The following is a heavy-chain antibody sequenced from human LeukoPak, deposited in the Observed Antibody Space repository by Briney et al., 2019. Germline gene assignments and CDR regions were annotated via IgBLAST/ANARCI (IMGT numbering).Heavy chain of an antibody. V-gene: IGHV4-34*01. CDR3: PSGRWDVDTAMVLLYYFDY. Sequence: PSETLSLTCAVYGVSFSGYYWSWIRQPPGKGLEWIGEINHSGSTNYNPSLKSRVTISVDTSKNQFSLKLSSVTAADTAVYYCPSGRWDVDTAMVLLYYFDYWGQGTLVTVSS. CDR1: GVSFSGYY. CDR2: INHSGST. D-gene: IGHD5-18*01. J-gene: IGHJ4*02.